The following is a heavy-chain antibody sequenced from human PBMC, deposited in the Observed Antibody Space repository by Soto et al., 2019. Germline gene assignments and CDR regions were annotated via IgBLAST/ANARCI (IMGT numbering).Heavy chain of an antibody. CDR3: ARDCSGGSCDDYYGMDV. CDR2: IYSGGST. Sequence: EVQLVESGGGLIQPGGSLRLSCAASGFTVSSNYMSWVRQAPGKALEWVSVIYSGGSTYYADSVKGRFTISRDNSKNTLYLHMSSLGAEDTAVYYCARDCSGGSCDDYYGMDVWGQGTTVTVSS. J-gene: IGHJ6*02. V-gene: IGHV3-53*01. D-gene: IGHD2-15*01. CDR1: GFTVSSNY.